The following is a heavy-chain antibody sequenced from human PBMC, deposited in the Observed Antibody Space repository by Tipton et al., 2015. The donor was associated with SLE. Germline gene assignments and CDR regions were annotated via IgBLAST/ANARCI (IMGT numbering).Heavy chain of an antibody. CDR3: ARGATHYFDY. CDR1: GGSISSSSYY. Sequence: TQSLTCTVSGGSISSSSYYWGWIRQPPGKGLEWIGSIYYSGSTYYNPSLKSRVTISVDTSKNQFSLKLSSVTAADTAVYYCARGATHYFDYWGQGTLVTVSS. CDR2: IYYSGST. J-gene: IGHJ4*02. D-gene: IGHD1-26*01. V-gene: IGHV4-39*07.